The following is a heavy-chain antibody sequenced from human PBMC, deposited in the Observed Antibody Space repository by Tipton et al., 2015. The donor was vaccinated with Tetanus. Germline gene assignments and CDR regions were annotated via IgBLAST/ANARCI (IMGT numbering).Heavy chain of an antibody. V-gene: IGHV3-30*03. J-gene: IGHJ3*02. CDR1: GFTFSSYG. CDR3: ARDQPGSTVTPEGAFDI. CDR2: ISYDGSNK. D-gene: IGHD4-17*01. Sequence: SLRLSCAASGFTFSSYGMHWVRQAPGKGLEWVAVISYDGSNKYYADSVKGRFTISRDNSKNTLYLQMNSLRAEDTAVYYCARDQPGSTVTPEGAFDIWGQGTMVTVSS.